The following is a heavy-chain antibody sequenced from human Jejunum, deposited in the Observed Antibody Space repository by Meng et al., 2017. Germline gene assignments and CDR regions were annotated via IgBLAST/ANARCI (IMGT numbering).Heavy chain of an antibody. J-gene: IGHJ4*02. V-gene: IGHV5-51*01. CDR1: GYTFATFW. CDR2: IYPGDSDI. D-gene: IGHD6-13*01. CDR3: ARRSGSSWYEPFDF. Sequence: GSLKISCKGSGYTFATFWIGWVRQMPGKGLEWMGIIYPGDSDIRYSPSFQDQVTISADKSISTAYLQWSSLKASDSAIYYCARRSGSSWYEPFDFWGQGTLVTVSS.